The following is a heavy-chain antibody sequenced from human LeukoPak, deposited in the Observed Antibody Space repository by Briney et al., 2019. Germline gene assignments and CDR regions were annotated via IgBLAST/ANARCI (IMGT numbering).Heavy chain of an antibody. D-gene: IGHD6-19*01. CDR2: IRSDGSIT. Sequence: GGSLRLSCAASGFTFSGYWMHWVRQAPGKGLAWVSVIRSDGSITTYADSVKGRFTISRDTAKNTLYLQMNSLRAEDAAVYFCTRDTSGWSHDAFDTWGQGTMVTVSS. J-gene: IGHJ3*02. CDR3: TRDTSGWSHDAFDT. CDR1: GFTFSGYW. V-gene: IGHV3-74*01.